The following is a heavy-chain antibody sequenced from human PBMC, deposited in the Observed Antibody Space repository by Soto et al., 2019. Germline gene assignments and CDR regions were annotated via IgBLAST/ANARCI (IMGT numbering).Heavy chain of an antibody. V-gene: IGHV1-3*01. J-gene: IGHJ4*02. Sequence: QVPLVQSGAEVKKPGASVKVSCKASGYTFTSYAMHWVRQAPGQRLEWMGWINAGNGNTKYSQKFQVRVTITRDTSASTAYMELRSLRSEDTAVYYCARGPGGPDGPGDYWGQGTLVTVSS. CDR2: INAGNGNT. CDR1: GYTFTSYA. D-gene: IGHD2-15*01. CDR3: ARGPGGPDGPGDY.